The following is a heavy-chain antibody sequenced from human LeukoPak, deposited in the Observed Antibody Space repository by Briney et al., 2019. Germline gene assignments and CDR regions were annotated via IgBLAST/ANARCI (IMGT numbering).Heavy chain of an antibody. J-gene: IGHJ5*02. Sequence: PGGSLRLSCAASGFTFSSYAMHWVRQAPGKGLEWVAVISYDGSNKYYADSVKGRFTISRDNSKNTLYLQMNSLRAEDTAVYYCARDYDYYDTNWFDPWGQGTLVTIS. CDR1: GFTFSSYA. V-gene: IGHV3-30-3*01. CDR2: ISYDGSNK. CDR3: ARDYDYYDTNWFDP. D-gene: IGHD3-22*01.